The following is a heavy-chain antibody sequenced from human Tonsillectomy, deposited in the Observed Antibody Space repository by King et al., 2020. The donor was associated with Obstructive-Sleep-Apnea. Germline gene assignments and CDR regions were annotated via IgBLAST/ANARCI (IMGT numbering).Heavy chain of an antibody. CDR3: ARNTEHYYYYGMDV. Sequence: QLQESGPGLVKPSETLSLTCTVSGDSISSYYWSWIRQPPGKGLEWIGYIYYSGSTKYNPSLKSRVTISVYTSKNQFSLKLSSVTAAATAVYYCARNTEHYYYYGMDVWGQGTTVTVSS. CDR1: GDSISSYY. CDR2: IYYSGST. V-gene: IGHV4-59*08. J-gene: IGHJ6*02. D-gene: IGHD1-26*01.